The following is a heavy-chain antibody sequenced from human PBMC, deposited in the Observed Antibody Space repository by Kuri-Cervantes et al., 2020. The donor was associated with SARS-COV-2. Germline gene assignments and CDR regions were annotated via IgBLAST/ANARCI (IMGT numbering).Heavy chain of an antibody. CDR2: INDNGRT. CDR1: GGSVSGYY. J-gene: IGHJ3*02. D-gene: IGHD6-13*01. CDR3: ARTKYNNSWYEYAFDI. V-gene: IGHV4-34*01. Sequence: GSLRLSCAVNGGSVSGYYWNWIRQAPGKGLEWIGEINDNGRTNYKSSLKSRVTISMDTSKNQFSLRLTLMTAADTAVYYCARTKYNNSWYEYAFDIWGQGTMVTVSS.